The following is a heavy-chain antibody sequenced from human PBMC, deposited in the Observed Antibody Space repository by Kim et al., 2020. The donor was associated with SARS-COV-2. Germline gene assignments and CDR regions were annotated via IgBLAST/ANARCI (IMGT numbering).Heavy chain of an antibody. CDR2: ISGSGGST. CDR3: AKDSIDFWSGYYNWFDP. Sequence: GGSLRLSCAASGFTFSSYAMSWVRQAPGKGLEWVSAISGSGGSTYYADSVKGRFTISRDNSKNTLYLQMNSLRAEDTAVYYCAKDSIDFWSGYYNWFDPWGQGTLVTVSS. CDR1: GFTFSSYA. D-gene: IGHD3-3*01. J-gene: IGHJ5*02. V-gene: IGHV3-23*01.